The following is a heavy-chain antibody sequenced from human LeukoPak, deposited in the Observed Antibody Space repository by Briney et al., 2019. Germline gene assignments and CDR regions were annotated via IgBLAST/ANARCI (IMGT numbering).Heavy chain of an antibody. D-gene: IGHD3-10*01. Sequence: SETLSLTCTVSGGSISGSSWSWIRQPPGKGLEWIGYIYYSGSTNYNPSLKSRVTILVDTSNNQFSLRLNSVTAPDTAVYYCARENTMVRGAFDAFDIWGQGTMVTVSS. J-gene: IGHJ3*02. CDR1: GGSISGSS. V-gene: IGHV4-59*01. CDR2: IYYSGST. CDR3: ARENTMVRGAFDAFDI.